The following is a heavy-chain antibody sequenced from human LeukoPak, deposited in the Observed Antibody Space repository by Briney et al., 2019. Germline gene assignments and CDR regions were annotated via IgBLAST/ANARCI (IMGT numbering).Heavy chain of an antibody. CDR2: IKEDGSVR. Sequence: GGSLRLSCEGSAFIFSGHWMNWVRQTPGKGLEWVASIKEDGSVRQYVDSVKGRFSISRDNTKGSLFLQLNSLRAEDTAVYYCAKAARSSVAGLFFDLWGRGTLVTVSS. V-gene: IGHV3-7*03. J-gene: IGHJ2*01. D-gene: IGHD6-19*01. CDR1: AFIFSGHW. CDR3: AKAARSSVAGLFFDL.